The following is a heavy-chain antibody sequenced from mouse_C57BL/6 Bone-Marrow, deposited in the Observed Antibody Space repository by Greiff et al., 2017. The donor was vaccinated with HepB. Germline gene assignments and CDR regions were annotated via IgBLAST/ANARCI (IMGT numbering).Heavy chain of an antibody. CDR1: GFSLTSYG. D-gene: IGHD2-4*01. Sequence: QVQLKESGPGLVQPSQSLSITCTVSGFSLTSYGVHWVRQSPGKGLEWLGVIWSGGSTDYNAAFISRLSISKDNSKSQVFFNTHSLQADDTAIYYCARCHYDYDEFAYWGQGTLVTVSA. CDR2: IWSGGST. CDR3: ARCHYDYDEFAY. J-gene: IGHJ3*01. V-gene: IGHV2-2*01.